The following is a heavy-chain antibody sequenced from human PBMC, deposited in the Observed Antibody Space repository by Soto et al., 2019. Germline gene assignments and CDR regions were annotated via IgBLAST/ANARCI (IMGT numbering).Heavy chain of an antibody. V-gene: IGHV3-30*18. Sequence: QVHLVESGGGVVQPGRSLRISCAASGFTFSNNGMHWVRQAPGKGLEWMGVISYEGSEKYYAGSVKGRFTISRDNSKNTLYLQMDTLRAEERAIYYCVKAKGAAAGFDYWGQGILVTVSS. CDR1: GFTFSNNG. CDR3: VKAKGAAAGFDY. J-gene: IGHJ4*02. CDR2: ISYEGSEK. D-gene: IGHD6-25*01.